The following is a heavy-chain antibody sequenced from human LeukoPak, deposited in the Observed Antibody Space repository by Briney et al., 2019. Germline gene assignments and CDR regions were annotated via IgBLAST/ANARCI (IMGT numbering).Heavy chain of an antibody. CDR3: ARVPQTPYSGSYSNAFDI. V-gene: IGHV1-2*02. CDR2: INPNSGGT. J-gene: IGHJ3*02. CDR1: GYTFTGYY. Sequence: ASVKVSCKASGYTFTGYYMHWVRQAPGQGLEWMGWINPNSGGTNYAQKFQGRVTMTRDTSISTDYMELSRLRSDDTAVYYCARVPQTPYSGSYSNAFDIWGQGTMVTVSS. D-gene: IGHD1-26*01.